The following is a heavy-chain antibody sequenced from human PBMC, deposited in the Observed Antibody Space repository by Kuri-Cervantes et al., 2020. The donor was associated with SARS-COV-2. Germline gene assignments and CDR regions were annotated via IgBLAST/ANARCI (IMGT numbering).Heavy chain of an antibody. CDR2: IYYSGST. J-gene: IGHJ4*02. CDR1: GGSISSYC. Sequence: ESLKISCTVSGGSISSYCWSWIRQPPGKGLEWIGYIYYSGSTNYNPSLKSRVTISADTSKNQFSLKLSSVTAADTAVYYCARVWADSSGYDPYFDYWGQGTLVTVSS. CDR3: ARVWADSSGYDPYFDY. D-gene: IGHD5-12*01. V-gene: IGHV4-59*01.